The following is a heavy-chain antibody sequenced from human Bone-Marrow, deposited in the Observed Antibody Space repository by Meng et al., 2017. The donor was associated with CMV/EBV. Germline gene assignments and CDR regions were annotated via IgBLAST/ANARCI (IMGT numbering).Heavy chain of an antibody. V-gene: IGHV3-48*04. CDR3: ASISGWGDFDY. D-gene: IGHD6-19*01. CDR1: GFTFSRYG. J-gene: IGHJ4*02. CDR2: ISSSGSTI. Sequence: GESLKISCAASGFTFSRYGMHWVRQAPGKGLEWVSYISSSGSTIYYADSVKGRFTISRDNAKNSLYLQMNSLRAEDTAVYYCASISGWGDFDYWGQGTLVTVSS.